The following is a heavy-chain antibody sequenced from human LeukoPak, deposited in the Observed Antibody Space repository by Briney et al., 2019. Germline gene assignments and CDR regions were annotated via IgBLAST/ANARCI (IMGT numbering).Heavy chain of an antibody. D-gene: IGHD6-13*01. J-gene: IGHJ4*02. CDR3: ARTTGIAEPFDY. Sequence: PGGSLRLSCAASGFTFSSYSMNWVRQAPGKGLEWVSYISSIGTIIYDADSVKGRFTISRANAKKSLYLQMNSLRAEDTAVYYCARTTGIAEPFDYWGQGTLVTVSS. CDR1: GFTFSSYS. CDR2: ISSIGTII. V-gene: IGHV3-48*04.